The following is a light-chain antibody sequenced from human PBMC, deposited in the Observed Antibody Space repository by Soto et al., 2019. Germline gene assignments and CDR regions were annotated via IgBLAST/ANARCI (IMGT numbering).Light chain of an antibody. CDR1: SSNIGAGYD. CDR2: INS. J-gene: IGLJ2*01. CDR3: QSFDSSLSGVV. V-gene: IGLV1-40*01. Sequence: QYVLTQPPSMSGAPGQRVTISCTGNSSNIGAGYDVHWYQQLPGTAPKLLIYINSNRPSGVPDRFSGSKSGTSASLAITGLQAEDEADYYCQSFDSSLSGVVFGGGTKVTVL.